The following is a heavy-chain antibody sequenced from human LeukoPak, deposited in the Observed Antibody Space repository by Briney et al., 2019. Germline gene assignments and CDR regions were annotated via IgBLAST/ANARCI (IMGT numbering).Heavy chain of an antibody. CDR2: INPNSGGT. Sequence: ASVKVSSTASGDTFTAYYMHWVRQAPGQGLEWMGWINPNSGGTNYAQKFQGRVTMTRDTSISTAYMELSRLRSDDTAVYYCARVMIEGMDLDYWGQGTLVTVSS. D-gene: IGHD3-22*01. V-gene: IGHV1-2*02. CDR3: ARVMIEGMDLDY. CDR1: GDTFTAYY. J-gene: IGHJ4*02.